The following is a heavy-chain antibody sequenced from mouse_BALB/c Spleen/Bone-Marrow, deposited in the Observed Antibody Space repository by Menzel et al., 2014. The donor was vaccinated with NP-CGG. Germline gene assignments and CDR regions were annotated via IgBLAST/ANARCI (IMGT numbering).Heavy chain of an antibody. D-gene: IGHD2-1*01. CDR3: TRKVYYGNPLDY. Sequence: EVQLQQSGTVLARPGASVKMSCKASGYSFTSYWMHWVKQRPGQGLEWIGAIYPGNSDTSYNQKFKGKAKLTAVTSATTAYMEPSSLTNEDSAVYFCTRKVYYGNPLDYWGQGTTLTVSS. CDR2: IYPGNSDT. V-gene: IGHV1-5*01. CDR1: GYSFTSYW. J-gene: IGHJ2*01.